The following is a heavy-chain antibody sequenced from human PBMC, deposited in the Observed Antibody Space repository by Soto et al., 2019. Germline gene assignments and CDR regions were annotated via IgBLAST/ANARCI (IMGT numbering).Heavy chain of an antibody. J-gene: IGHJ6*02. V-gene: IGHV3-23*01. CDR1: GFTFRSYA. CDR2: ISGSGGST. CDR3: AKVFYTIFGGDYYYGMDV. Sequence: GGSLRLSCAASGFTFRSYAMNWVRQAPGKGLEWVSGISGSGGSTNYADSVKGRFTISRDNSKNTLYLQMNSLRAEDTAVYYCAKVFYTIFGGDYYYGMDVWGQGTTVTVSS. D-gene: IGHD3-3*01.